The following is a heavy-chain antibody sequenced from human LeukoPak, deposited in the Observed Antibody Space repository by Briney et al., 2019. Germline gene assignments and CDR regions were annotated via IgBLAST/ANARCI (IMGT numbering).Heavy chain of an antibody. V-gene: IGHV4-59*01. CDR1: GGSISSYY. J-gene: IGHJ3*02. CDR3: ATGGVVVAASDAFDI. Sequence: PSETLSLTCTVSGGSISSYYWSWIRQPPGKGLEWIGYIYYSGSTNYNPSLKSRVTISVDTSKNQFSLKLSSVTAADTAVYYCATGGVVVAASDAFDIWGQGTMVTVSS. CDR2: IYYSGST. D-gene: IGHD2-15*01.